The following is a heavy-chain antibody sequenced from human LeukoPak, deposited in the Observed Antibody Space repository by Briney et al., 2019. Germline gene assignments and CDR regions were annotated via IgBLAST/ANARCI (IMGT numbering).Heavy chain of an antibody. D-gene: IGHD5-24*01. Sequence: ASVKVSCKAFGYTFTTYYMHWVRQAPGQGLEWMGIINPNAGSTRNAQKFQGGVSMTGDTSTSTFYMELSSLRSEDTAVYYCARGRDDYSIDYWGQGTLVTVSS. CDR1: GYTFTTYY. V-gene: IGHV1-46*01. J-gene: IGHJ4*02. CDR2: INPNAGST. CDR3: ARGRDDYSIDY.